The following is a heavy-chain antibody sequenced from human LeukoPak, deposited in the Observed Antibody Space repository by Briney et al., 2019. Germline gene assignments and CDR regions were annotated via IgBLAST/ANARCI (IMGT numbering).Heavy chain of an antibody. CDR1: GYTFTGYY. Sequence: ASVKVSCKASGYTFTGYYMHWVRQAPGQGLEWMGWINPNSGGTNYAQKFQGRVTKTRDTSISTAYMELSRLRSDDTAVYYCARVRYNWNVDWFDPWGQGTLVTVSS. CDR3: ARVRYNWNVDWFDP. J-gene: IGHJ5*02. CDR2: INPNSGGT. V-gene: IGHV1-2*02. D-gene: IGHD1-20*01.